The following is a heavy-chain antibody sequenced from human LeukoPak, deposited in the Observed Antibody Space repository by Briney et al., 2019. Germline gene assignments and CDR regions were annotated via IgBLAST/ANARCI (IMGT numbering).Heavy chain of an antibody. V-gene: IGHV3-21*01. CDR1: GFTFSSYS. J-gene: IGHJ6*03. CDR2: ISSSSSYI. D-gene: IGHD6-19*01. CDR3: ARVPMYSSGWYHYYYYYMDV. Sequence: PGGSLRLSCAASGFTFSSYSMNWVRQAPGKELEWVSSISSSSSYIYYADSVKGRFTISRDNAKNSLYLQMNSLRAEDTAVYYCARVPMYSSGWYHYYYYYMDVWGKGTTVTVSS.